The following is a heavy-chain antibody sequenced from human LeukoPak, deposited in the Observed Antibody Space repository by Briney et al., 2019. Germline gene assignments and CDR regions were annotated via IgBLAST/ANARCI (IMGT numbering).Heavy chain of an antibody. Sequence: GGSLRLSCAASGFTFSNYWMGWVRQPPGKGLEWVSVIYSGGSTYYADSVKGRFTISRDNSKNTLYLQMNSLRAEDTAVYYCARDPGSYYYGSGTSREGYWGQGTTVSVSS. D-gene: IGHD3-10*01. V-gene: IGHV3-66*01. J-gene: IGHJ6*02. CDR3: ARDPGSYYYGSGTSREGY. CDR1: GFTFSNYW. CDR2: IYSGGST.